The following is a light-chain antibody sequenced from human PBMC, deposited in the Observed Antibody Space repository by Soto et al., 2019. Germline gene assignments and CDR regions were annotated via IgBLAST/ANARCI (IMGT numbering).Light chain of an antibody. Sequence: QSALTQPRSVSGSPGQSVTISCTGTSSDVGGYNYVFWYQQSPGKAPKLMIYDVNKRPSGVPDRFSGSKSGNTASLAISGLQAEDEGDYYCCSYAVSSVVFGGGTKLTVL. V-gene: IGLV2-11*01. J-gene: IGLJ2*01. CDR1: SSDVGGYNY. CDR2: DVN. CDR3: CSYAVSSVV.